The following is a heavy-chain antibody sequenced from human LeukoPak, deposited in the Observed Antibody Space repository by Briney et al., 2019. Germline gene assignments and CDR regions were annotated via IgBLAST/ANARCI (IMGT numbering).Heavy chain of an antibody. J-gene: IGHJ4*02. D-gene: IGHD6-13*01. V-gene: IGHV4-39*07. Sequence: SETLSLTCTVSGGSISSSSYYWGWIRQPPGKGLEWIGEIYHSGSTNYNPSLKSRVTISVDKSKNQFSLRLSSVTAADTAVYYCARVFRAAAVDYWGQGTLVTVSS. CDR1: GGSISSSSYY. CDR3: ARVFRAAAVDY. CDR2: IYHSGST.